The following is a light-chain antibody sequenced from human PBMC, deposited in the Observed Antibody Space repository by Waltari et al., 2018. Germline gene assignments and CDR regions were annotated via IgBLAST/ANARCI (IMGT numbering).Light chain of an antibody. Sequence: QSALTQPASVSGSPGQSITISCTGSSTDVGAYNFVSLYQQHPGKLPKLILYDVGNRPSGISHRFTAAKSGNTASLTISGLQEEAEGEYYCSSYTTSTTLLFGTGTRLTVL. J-gene: IGLJ1*01. CDR3: SSYTTSTTLL. CDR1: STDVGAYNF. CDR2: DVG. V-gene: IGLV2-14*01.